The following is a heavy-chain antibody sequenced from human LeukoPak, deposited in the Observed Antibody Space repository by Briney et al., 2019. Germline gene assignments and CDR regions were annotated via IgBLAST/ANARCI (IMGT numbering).Heavy chain of an antibody. J-gene: IGHJ3*02. CDR3: ARGFMTTVTSDAFDI. CDR1: GGSISGYY. D-gene: IGHD4-17*01. Sequence: PSETLSLTCTVSGGSISGYYWSWIRQPPGKGLEWIGYVYYSGSTNYNPSLKSRVTISVDTSKNQFSLKLSSVTAADTAVYYCARGFMTTVTSDAFDIWGQGTMVTVSS. CDR2: VYYSGST. V-gene: IGHV4-59*08.